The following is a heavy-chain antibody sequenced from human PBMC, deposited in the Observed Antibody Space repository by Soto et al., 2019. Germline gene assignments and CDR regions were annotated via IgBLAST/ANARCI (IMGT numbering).Heavy chain of an antibody. CDR3: VKRSLLMAPT. D-gene: IGHD1-26*01. CDR1: GRTFNINADF. CDR2: IDNGGNT. J-gene: IGHJ4*02. V-gene: IGHV4-39*01. Sequence: MSLTCTVSGRTFNINADFWYLAWIRQPPGKGLEWIGSIDNGGNTHYNAPLKSRVIISADTSKNQFSLSLNSVTAADTAVYYCVKRSLLMAPTWGQGIQVTVSS.